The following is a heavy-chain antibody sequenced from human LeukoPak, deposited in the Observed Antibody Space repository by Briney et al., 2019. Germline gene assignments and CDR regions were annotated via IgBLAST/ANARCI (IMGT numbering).Heavy chain of an antibody. CDR1: GFTFSDYY. CDR2: ISSSGNTI. V-gene: IGHV3-11*01. Sequence: GGSLRLSCAASGFTFSDYYMSWIRQAPGKGLEWVSHISSSGNTIYYADSVKGRFTISRDNAKNSLYLQMNSLRDEDTAVYYCAKGPMVRGVFGAFDIWGQGTMVTVSS. J-gene: IGHJ3*02. CDR3: AKGPMVRGVFGAFDI. D-gene: IGHD3-10*01.